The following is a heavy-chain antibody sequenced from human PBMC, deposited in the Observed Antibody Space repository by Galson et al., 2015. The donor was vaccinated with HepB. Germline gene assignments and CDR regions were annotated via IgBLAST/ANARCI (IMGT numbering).Heavy chain of an antibody. V-gene: IGHV4-4*02. J-gene: IGHJ4*02. D-gene: IGHD6-13*01. Sequence: ETLSLTCAVSGDSISSTKWWSWVRQPPGKGLEWIGEIFHSGSTNYNPSLKSRVTISVDKSKNQFSLQLSSVTAADTAVYYCARASSYSSSYYDYWGQGTLVTVSS. CDR2: IFHSGST. CDR3: ARASSYSSSYYDY. CDR1: GDSISSTKW.